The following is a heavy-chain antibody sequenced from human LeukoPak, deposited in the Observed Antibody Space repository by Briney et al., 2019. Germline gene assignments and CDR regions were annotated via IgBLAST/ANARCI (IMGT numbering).Heavy chain of an antibody. CDR2: IYSGGST. J-gene: IGHJ4*02. Sequence: GGSLRLSCAASGFTFKNYAMHWVRQGPGKGLEWVSVIYSGGSTYYADSVKGRFTISRDNSKNTLYLQMNSLRAEDTAVYYCVRGDYGDYTLFDYWGQGTLVTVSS. D-gene: IGHD4-17*01. CDR1: GFTFKNYA. CDR3: VRGDYGDYTLFDY. V-gene: IGHV3-53*01.